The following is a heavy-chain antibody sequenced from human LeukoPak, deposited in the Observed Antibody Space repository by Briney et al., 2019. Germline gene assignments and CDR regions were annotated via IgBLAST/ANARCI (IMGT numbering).Heavy chain of an antibody. D-gene: IGHD2-15*01. V-gene: IGHV4-38-2*02. J-gene: IGHJ6*02. CDR1: GGSISSGYY. CDR2: IYHSGST. CDR3: AREGVVVVVAATPGYYGMDV. Sequence: SGTLSLTCAVSGGSISSGYYWGWIRQPPGKGLEWIGSIYHSGSTYYNPSLKSRVTISVDTSKNQFSLKLSFVTAADTAVYYCAREGVVVVVAATPGYYGMDVWGQGTTVTVSS.